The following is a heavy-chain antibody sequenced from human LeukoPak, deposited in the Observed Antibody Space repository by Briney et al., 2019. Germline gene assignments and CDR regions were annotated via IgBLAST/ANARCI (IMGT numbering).Heavy chain of an antibody. Sequence: ASVKVSCKASGYTFTSYYMHWVRQAPGQGLEWMGWINPNSGGTNYAQKFQGRVTMTRDTSISTAYMELSRLRSDDTAVYYCARGSDDFWSGYSPSYWGQGTLVTVSS. V-gene: IGHV1-2*02. J-gene: IGHJ4*02. CDR3: ARGSDDFWSGYSPSY. CDR1: GYTFTSYY. D-gene: IGHD3-3*01. CDR2: INPNSGGT.